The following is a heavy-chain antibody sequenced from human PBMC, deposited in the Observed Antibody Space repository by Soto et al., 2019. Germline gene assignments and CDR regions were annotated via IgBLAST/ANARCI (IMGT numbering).Heavy chain of an antibody. Sequence: QVQLVESGGAVVQPGRSLRLSCAASGFTLSSYGMHWVRQAPGKGLEWVAVIWYDGNTKFYVDSVKDRFTVSRDNSKNTLDVQMTSLRAEDTAVYYCARDRTLSYFDYWGQGTLVTVSS. J-gene: IGHJ4*02. CDR1: GFTLSSYG. V-gene: IGHV3-33*04. CDR2: IWYDGNTK. CDR3: ARDRTLSYFDY.